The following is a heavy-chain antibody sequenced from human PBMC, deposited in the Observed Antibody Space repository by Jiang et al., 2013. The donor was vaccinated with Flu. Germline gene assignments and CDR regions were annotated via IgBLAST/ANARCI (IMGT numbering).Heavy chain of an antibody. CDR3: ATVMGLGASDAFDI. V-gene: IGHV1-24*01. Sequence: GAEVKKPGASVKVSCKVSGYTLTELSMHWVRQAPGKGLEWMGGFDPEDGETIYAQKFQGRVTMTEDTSTDTAYMELSSLRSEDTAVYYCATVMGLGASDAFDIWAKGQWSPSLQ. CDR1: GYTLTELS. J-gene: IGHJ3*02. D-gene: IGHD4/OR15-4a*01. CDR2: FDPEDGET.